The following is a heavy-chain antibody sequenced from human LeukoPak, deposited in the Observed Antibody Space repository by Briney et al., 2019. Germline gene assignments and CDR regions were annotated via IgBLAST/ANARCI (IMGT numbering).Heavy chain of an antibody. J-gene: IGHJ4*02. CDR2: ISYDGSKK. D-gene: IGHD3-22*01. CDR3: ACLALYDSSGYYYFDY. V-gene: IGHV3-30-3*01. Sequence: GGSLSLSCAASGFSLSTYLIHWVRQAPGKGLEWVTLISYDGSKKYYADSVRGRFTVSRDNSKNTLYLQMNSLRAEDTAVYYCACLALYDSSGYYYFDYWGQGTLVTVSS. CDR1: GFSLSTYL.